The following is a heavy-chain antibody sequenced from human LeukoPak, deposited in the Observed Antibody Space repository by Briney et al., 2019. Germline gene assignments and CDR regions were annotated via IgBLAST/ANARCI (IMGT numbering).Heavy chain of an antibody. CDR1: GGSISSGSYY. CDR2: IYTSGST. J-gene: IGHJ4*02. CDR3: ARGYCSGGSCYPIDY. V-gene: IGHV4-61*02. D-gene: IGHD2-15*01. Sequence: SETLSLTCTVSGGSISSGSYYWSWIRQPAGKGLEWIGRIYTSGSTNYNPSLKSLVTISVDTSKNQFSLKLSSVTAADTAVYYCARGYCSGGSCYPIDYWGQGTLVTVSS.